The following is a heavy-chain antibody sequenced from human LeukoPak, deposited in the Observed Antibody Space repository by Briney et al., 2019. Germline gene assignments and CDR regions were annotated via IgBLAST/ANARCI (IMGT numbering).Heavy chain of an antibody. J-gene: IGHJ4*02. V-gene: IGHV4-38-2*02. D-gene: IGHD3-22*01. CDR3: ASQGETYYYDSSGYFDY. CDR2: INHSGST. CDR1: GYSISSGYY. Sequence: SETLSLTCTVSGYSISSGYYWGWIRQPPGKGLEWIGEINHSGSTNYNPSLKSRVTISVDTSENQFSLKLSSVTAADTAVYYCASQGETYYYDSSGYFDYWGQGTLVTVSS.